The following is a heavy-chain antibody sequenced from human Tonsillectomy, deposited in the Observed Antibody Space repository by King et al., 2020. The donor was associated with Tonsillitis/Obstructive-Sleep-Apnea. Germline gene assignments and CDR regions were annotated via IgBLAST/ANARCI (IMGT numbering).Heavy chain of an antibody. D-gene: IGHD3-3*01. CDR3: AGDRSEDYDFWSGYVL. CDR2: ISYDGSNK. CDR1: GFTFSSYA. V-gene: IGHV3-30*04. Sequence: VQLVESGGGVVQPGRSLRLSCAASGFTFSSYAMHWVRQAPGKGLEWVAVISYDGSNKYYADSVKGRFTISRDNSKNTLYLQMNSLRAEDMAVYYCAGDRSEDYDFWSGYVLWGQGTLVTVSS. J-gene: IGHJ4*02.